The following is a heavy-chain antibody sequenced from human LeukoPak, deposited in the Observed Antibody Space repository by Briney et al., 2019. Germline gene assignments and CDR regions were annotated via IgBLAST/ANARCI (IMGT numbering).Heavy chain of an antibody. D-gene: IGHD2-15*01. CDR1: GFTFSSYA. Sequence: GGSLRLSCAASGFTFSSYAMSWVRQAPGKGLEWASAISGSGGSTYYADSVKGRFTISRDNSKNTLYLQMNSLRAEDTAVYYCAKDVGRYCSGGSCTPLYYWGQGTLVTVSS. CDR3: AKDVGRYCSGGSCTPLYY. J-gene: IGHJ4*02. V-gene: IGHV3-23*01. CDR2: ISGSGGST.